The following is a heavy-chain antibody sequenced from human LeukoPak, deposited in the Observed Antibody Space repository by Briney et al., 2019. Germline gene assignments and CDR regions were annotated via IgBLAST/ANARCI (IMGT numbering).Heavy chain of an antibody. J-gene: IGHJ4*02. D-gene: IGHD2-2*01. V-gene: IGHV1-18*01. CDR1: GYTFTSYG. CDR3: ARIGRADRAPANFDY. Sequence: GASVKVSCKASGYTFTSYGISWVRQAPGQGLERMGWISAYNGNTNYAQKLQGRVTMTTDTSTSTAYMELRSLRSDDTAVYYCARIGRADRAPANFDYWGQGTLVTVSS. CDR2: ISAYNGNT.